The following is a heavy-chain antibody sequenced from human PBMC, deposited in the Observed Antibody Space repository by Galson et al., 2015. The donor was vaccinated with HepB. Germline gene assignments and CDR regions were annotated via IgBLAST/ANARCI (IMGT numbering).Heavy chain of an antibody. CDR1: GFGFGDYN. CDR2: ITSSNFDS. J-gene: IGHJ4*02. Sequence: SLRLSCAASGFGFGDYNMNWIRQTPGKGLEWVSSITSSNFDSKHADSVKGRFTISRDNAKNSLYLQMSSLRVEDTGVYFCARILGIAVGGPLDYWGQGVLVIVSS. V-gene: IGHV3-11*06. D-gene: IGHD6-13*01. CDR3: ARILGIAVGGPLDY.